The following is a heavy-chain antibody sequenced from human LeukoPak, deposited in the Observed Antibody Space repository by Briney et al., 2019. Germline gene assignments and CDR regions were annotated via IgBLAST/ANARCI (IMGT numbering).Heavy chain of an antibody. CDR1: GGSFSGYY. J-gene: IGHJ4*02. D-gene: IGHD6-13*01. CDR2: INHSGST. Sequence: PSETLSLTCAVYGGSFSGYYWSWIRQPPGKGLEWIGEINHSGSTNYNPSLKSRVTISVDTSKNQFSLKLSSVTAADTAVYYCARGSSWSVPDYWGQGTLVTVSS. CDR3: ARGSSWSVPDY. V-gene: IGHV4-34*01.